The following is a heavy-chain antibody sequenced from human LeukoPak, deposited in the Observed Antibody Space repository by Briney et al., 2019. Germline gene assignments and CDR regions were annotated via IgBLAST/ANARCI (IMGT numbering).Heavy chain of an antibody. CDR2: IYFSGSS. Sequence: SETLTFTCTVSGDSINGYYWSWVRQPPGRGLEWIGYIYFSGSSRYNPSLESRLTLSVATSKNQFSLNLNSVTAADTAVYYCVRHDNGYFHYWGQGTLVTVSS. CDR3: VRHDNGYFHY. J-gene: IGHJ4*02. D-gene: IGHD2-8*01. V-gene: IGHV4-59*08. CDR1: GDSINGYY.